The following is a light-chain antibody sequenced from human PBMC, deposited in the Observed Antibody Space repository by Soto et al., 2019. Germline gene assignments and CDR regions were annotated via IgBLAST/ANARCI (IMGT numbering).Light chain of an antibody. Sequence: EIVLTQSPGTLSLSPGERAIFSCRASQSVSSTYLAWYQQKPGQAPRLLIYGASNRATGIPDRFSGSGSGTDFTLTISRLEPEDFAAYYCQQYNNWPRVFGPGTKVDIK. J-gene: IGKJ3*01. CDR1: QSVSSTY. CDR3: QQYNNWPRV. CDR2: GAS. V-gene: IGKV3-20*01.